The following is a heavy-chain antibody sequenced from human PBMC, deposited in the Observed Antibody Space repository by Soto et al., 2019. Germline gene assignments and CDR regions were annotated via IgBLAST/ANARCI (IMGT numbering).Heavy chain of an antibody. CDR1: AFIFSDYA. J-gene: IGHJ4*02. D-gene: IGHD5-18*01. V-gene: IGHV3-23*01. CDR2: ISRDAANT. Sequence: GGSLRLSCAASAFIFSDYAMTWVRQAPGKGLEWVSTISRDAANTHYADSVKGRFTISRDNSKNTLYLQMSSLRGEDTALYYWAKDPSIGYADHGGQGPLVTVS. CDR3: AKDPSIGYADH.